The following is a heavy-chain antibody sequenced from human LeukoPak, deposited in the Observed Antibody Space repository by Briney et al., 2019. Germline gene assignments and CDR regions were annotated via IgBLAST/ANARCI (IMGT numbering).Heavy chain of an antibody. J-gene: IGHJ3*02. Sequence: SETLSLTCTVSGGSISSYYWSWIRQPPGKGLEWIGEINHSGSTNYNPSLKSRVTISVDTSKNQFSLKLSSVTAADTAVYYCARGPETTSAFDIWGQGTMVTVSS. CDR1: GGSISSYY. D-gene: IGHD1-1*01. V-gene: IGHV4-34*01. CDR2: INHSGST. CDR3: ARGPETTSAFDI.